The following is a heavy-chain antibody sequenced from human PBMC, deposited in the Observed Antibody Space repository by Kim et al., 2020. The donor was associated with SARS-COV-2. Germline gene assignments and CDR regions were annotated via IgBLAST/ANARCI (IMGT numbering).Heavy chain of an antibody. V-gene: IGHV3-15*01. CDR3: LDYYDSSGYYWPY. J-gene: IGHJ4*02. CDR2: IKSKTDGGTT. D-gene: IGHD3-22*01. Sequence: GGSLRLSCAASGFTFSNAWMSWVRQAPGKGLEWVGRIKSKTDGGTTDYAAPVKGRFTISRDDSKNTLYLQMNSLKTEDTAVYYCLDYYDSSGYYWPYWGQGTLVTVSS. CDR1: GFTFSNAW.